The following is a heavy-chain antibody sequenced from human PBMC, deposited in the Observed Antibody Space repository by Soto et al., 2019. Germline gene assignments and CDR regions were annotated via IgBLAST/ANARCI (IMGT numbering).Heavy chain of an antibody. CDR2: IRSKAYGGTT. J-gene: IGHJ3*02. D-gene: IGHD2-21*02. V-gene: IGHV3-49*03. CDR1: GFTFGDYA. Sequence: GGSLRLSCTASGFTFGDYAMSWFRQAPGKGLEWVGFIRSKAYGGTTEYAASVKGRFTISRDDSKSIAYLQMNSLKTEDTAVYYCTRDGSGKVTRDAFDIWGQGTMVTVSS. CDR3: TRDGSGKVTRDAFDI.